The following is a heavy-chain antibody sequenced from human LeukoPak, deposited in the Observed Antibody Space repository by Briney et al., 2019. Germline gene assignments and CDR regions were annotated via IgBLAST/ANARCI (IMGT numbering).Heavy chain of an antibody. CDR2: IYHSGST. Sequence: SQTLSLTCAVSGGSISSGGYSWSWIRQPPGKGLEWIGYIYHSGSTYYNPSLKSRVTISVDRSKNQFSLKLSSVTAADTAVYYCARVRGWYYFDYWGQGTLDTVSS. CDR1: GGSISSGGYS. J-gene: IGHJ4*02. CDR3: ARVRGWYYFDY. V-gene: IGHV4-30-2*01. D-gene: IGHD6-19*01.